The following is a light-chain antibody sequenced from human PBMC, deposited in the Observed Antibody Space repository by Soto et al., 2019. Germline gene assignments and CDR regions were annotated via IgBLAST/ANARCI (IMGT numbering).Light chain of an antibody. CDR2: DNN. CDR1: SSNIGNNF. CDR3: GTWDSSVSAPYV. J-gene: IGLJ1*01. V-gene: IGLV1-51*01. Sequence: QSVLTQPPSVSAAPGQKVTISCSGSSSNIGNNFVSWYQQFPGTAPKLLIYDNNKRPSGIPDRFSSSKSGTSATLGITGLQTGDEADYYCGTWDSSVSAPYVFGTGTKVTVL.